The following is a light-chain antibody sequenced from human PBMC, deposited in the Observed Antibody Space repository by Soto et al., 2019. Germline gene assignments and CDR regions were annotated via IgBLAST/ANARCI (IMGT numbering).Light chain of an antibody. CDR2: DAS. J-gene: IGKJ4*01. V-gene: IGKV3-11*01. CDR3: QQRSNWPLT. Sequence: EIVLTQSPATLSLSPGERATLSCRASQSVSSSLAWYQQKPGQAPRLLIYDASNRATGIPARFSGSGSGTDFTLTIXSLEPEDFAVYYCQQRSNWPLTFGGGTKVEIK. CDR1: QSVSSS.